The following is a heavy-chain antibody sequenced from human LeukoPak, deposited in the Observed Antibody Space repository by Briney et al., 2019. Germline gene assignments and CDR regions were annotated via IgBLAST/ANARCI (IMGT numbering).Heavy chain of an antibody. CDR2: ISSSSSYI. CDR3: AIHTAMGPFDY. J-gene: IGHJ4*02. V-gene: IGHV3-21*01. Sequence: GGSLRLSCAASGFTFSSYAMNWVRQAPGKGLEWVSSISSSSSYIYYADSVKGRFTISRDNAKNSLYLQMNSLRAEDTAVYYCAIHTAMGPFDYWGQGTLDTVSS. D-gene: IGHD5-18*01. CDR1: GFTFSSYA.